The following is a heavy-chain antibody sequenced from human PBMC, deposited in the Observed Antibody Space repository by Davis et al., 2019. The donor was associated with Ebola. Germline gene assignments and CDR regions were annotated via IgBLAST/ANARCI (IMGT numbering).Heavy chain of an antibody. J-gene: IGHJ6*02. CDR1: GYTLTELS. V-gene: IGHV1-24*01. D-gene: IGHD6-19*01. Sequence: ASVKVSCKVSGYTLTELSMHWVRQAPGKGLEWMGGFDPEDGETIYAQKFQGRVTMTEDTSTDTAYMELSSLRSEDTAVYYCATVGWDIAVAGTLYPGYYYYGMDVWGQGTTVTVSS. CDR3: ATVGWDIAVAGTLYPGYYYYGMDV. CDR2: FDPEDGET.